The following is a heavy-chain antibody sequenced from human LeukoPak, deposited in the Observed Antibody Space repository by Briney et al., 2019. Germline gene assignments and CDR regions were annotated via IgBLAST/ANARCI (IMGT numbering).Heavy chain of an antibody. J-gene: IGHJ4*02. V-gene: IGHV3-7*01. CDR1: GFTFTDYW. CDR2: IKQDGSEK. D-gene: IGHD3-3*01. Sequence: GGSLRLSCAASGFTFTDYWMSWVRQAPGKGLEWVANIKQDGSEKYYVDSVKGRFTISRDNAKNSLYLQMNSLRAEDTAVYYCARDVEGSCDYWGQGTLVTVSS. CDR3: ARDVEGSCDY.